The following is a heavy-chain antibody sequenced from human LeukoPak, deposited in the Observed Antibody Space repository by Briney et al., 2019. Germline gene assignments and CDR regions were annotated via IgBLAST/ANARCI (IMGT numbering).Heavy chain of an antibody. V-gene: IGHV4-34*01. J-gene: IGHJ4*02. Sequence: SETLSLACAVYGGSFSGYYWSWIRQPPGKGLEWIGEINHSGSTNYNLSLKCRVTISVDTSKNQFSLKLSSVTAADTAVYYCARTPDLDYWGQGTLVTVSS. CDR1: GGSFSGYY. CDR3: ARTPDLDY. CDR2: INHSGST.